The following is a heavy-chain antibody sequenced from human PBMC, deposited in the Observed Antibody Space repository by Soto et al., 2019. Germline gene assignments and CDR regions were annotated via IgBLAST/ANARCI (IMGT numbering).Heavy chain of an antibody. CDR1: SGSISSSNW. CDR3: ARKVVPAAMTGINYYYYMDV. V-gene: IGHV4-4*02. CDR2: IYHSGST. D-gene: IGHD2-2*01. J-gene: IGHJ6*03. Sequence: QVQLQGSGPGLVKPSGTLSLTCAVSSGSISSSNWWSWVRQPPGKGLEWIGEIYHSGSTNYNPSLKSRVTISVDKSKNQFSLKLSSVTAADTAVYYCARKVVPAAMTGINYYYYMDVWGKGTTVTVSS.